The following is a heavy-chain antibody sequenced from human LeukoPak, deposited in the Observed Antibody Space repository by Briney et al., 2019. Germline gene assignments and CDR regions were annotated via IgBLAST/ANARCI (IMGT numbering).Heavy chain of an antibody. J-gene: IGHJ4*02. CDR1: GYTFSSYY. V-gene: IGHV1-2*02. CDR2: INRNSGGQ. D-gene: IGHD1-26*01. CDR3: AKAGREWELFYDD. Sequence: VASVKVSCKASGYTFSSYYMHWVRQAPGQGLEWIGWINRNSGGQNDDSKFRGMVTMTSDTSITPAHLEMSRLRSDAAVVYYCAKAGREWELFYDDRGTRTMVT.